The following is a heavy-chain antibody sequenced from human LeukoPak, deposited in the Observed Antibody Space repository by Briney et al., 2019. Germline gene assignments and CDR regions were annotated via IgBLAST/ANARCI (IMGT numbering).Heavy chain of an antibody. CDR1: GDSISYTNYY. D-gene: IGHD6-25*01. CDR3: ASFPVYDSSGYYYVDY. J-gene: IGHJ4*02. V-gene: IGHV4-39*01. Sequence: SETLSLTCTVSGDSISYTNYYWGWVRQPPGKGLEWIGSIYYSGRNYHKPSLKSRVTISVDTSKNQFSLKLTSVSAADTAVYYCASFPVYDSSGYYYVDYWGQGTLVTVSS. CDR2: IYYSGRN.